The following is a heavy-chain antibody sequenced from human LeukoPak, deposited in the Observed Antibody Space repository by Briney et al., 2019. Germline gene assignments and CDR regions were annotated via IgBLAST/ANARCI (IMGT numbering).Heavy chain of an antibody. Sequence: GRSLRLSCAASGFTFSSYGMHWVRQAPGKGLEWVAVIWYDGSNKYYADSVKGRFTISRDNSKNTLYLQMNSLRAEDTAVYYRARDGYCSSTSCSKTAYYYYYMDVWGKGTTVTVSS. J-gene: IGHJ6*03. CDR3: ARDGYCSSTSCSKTAYYYYYMDV. CDR2: IWYDGSNK. CDR1: GFTFSSYG. V-gene: IGHV3-33*01. D-gene: IGHD2-2*03.